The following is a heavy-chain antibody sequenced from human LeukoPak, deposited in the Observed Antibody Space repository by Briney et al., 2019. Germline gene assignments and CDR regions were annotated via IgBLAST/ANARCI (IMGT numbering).Heavy chain of an antibody. CDR2: ISAGGDRT. CDR3: AYLDSSGYYYGRLRY. V-gene: IGHV3-23*01. CDR1: GFTFSDHA. J-gene: IGHJ4*02. Sequence: GRSLRLSCAASGFTFSDHAMSWVRQTPAKGLESVSSISAGGDRTHYADSVKGRFTVSRDNSKNTLYLHMNSLRAEDTAVYFCAYLDSSGYYYGRLRYWGQGTPDTVSS. D-gene: IGHD3-22*01.